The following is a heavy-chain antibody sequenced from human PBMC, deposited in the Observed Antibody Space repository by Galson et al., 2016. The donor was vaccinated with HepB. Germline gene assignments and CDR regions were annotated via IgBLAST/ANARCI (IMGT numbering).Heavy chain of an antibody. V-gene: IGHV3-72*01. CDR2: ARSKFHRYST. D-gene: IGHD3/OR15-3a*01. CDR3: ARGPFCTSSYCPGPFNS. Sequence: SLRLSCAASGFTFSDHYMDWVRQAPGKGLEWVGRARSKFHRYSTEYAAPVKGRFTVSRDESKNSLYLQMNSLKVEDTAVYFCARGPFCTSSYCPGPFNSWGQGTLVTVSS. CDR1: GFTFSDHY. J-gene: IGHJ5*02.